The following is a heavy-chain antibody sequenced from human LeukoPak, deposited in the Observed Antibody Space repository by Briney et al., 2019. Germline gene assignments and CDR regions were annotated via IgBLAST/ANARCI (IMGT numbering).Heavy chain of an antibody. D-gene: IGHD3-22*01. CDR2: IRYDGSNK. Sequence: PGGSLRLSCAASGFTFSSYGMHWVRQAPGKGLEWVAFIRYDGSNKYYADSVKGRFTISRDNSKNTLYLQMNSLRAEDTAVYYCALDGASSGYPDYWGQGTLVTVSS. CDR3: ALDGASSGYPDY. CDR1: GFTFSSYG. J-gene: IGHJ4*02. V-gene: IGHV3-30*02.